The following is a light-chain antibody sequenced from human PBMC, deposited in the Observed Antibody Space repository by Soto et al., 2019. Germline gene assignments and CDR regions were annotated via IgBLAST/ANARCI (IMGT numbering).Light chain of an antibody. V-gene: IGLV2-23*02. CDR1: SSDVGTYNL. Sequence: QSVLTQAASVSGAPGQSRSISCTGTSSDVGTYNLVSWYQQHPDKAPKLIIYEVSKRPSGVSNRFSGSKSGNTASLTISGLQAEDEADYYCCSYAGGTTYVVFGGGTQLTVL. CDR3: CSYAGGTTYVV. CDR2: EVS. J-gene: IGLJ2*01.